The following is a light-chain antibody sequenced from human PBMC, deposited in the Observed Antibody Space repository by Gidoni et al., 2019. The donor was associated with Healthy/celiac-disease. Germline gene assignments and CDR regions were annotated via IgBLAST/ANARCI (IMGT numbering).Light chain of an antibody. V-gene: IGLV3-19*01. CDR1: SLRSYY. J-gene: IGLJ1*01. CDR3: NTRDSSGNPHDV. Sequence: SSELTQDLAVSVALGQTVRSTCQGDSLRSYYARWYQQKPGQAPVLVIYGKNNRPSGVPDRFSGSSTGNTASLTITGAQAEDEADDYCNTRDSSGNPHDVFGAGTKVTVL. CDR2: GKN.